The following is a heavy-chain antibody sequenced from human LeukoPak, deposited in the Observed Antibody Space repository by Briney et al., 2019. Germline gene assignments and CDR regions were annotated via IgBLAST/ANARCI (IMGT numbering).Heavy chain of an antibody. CDR1: GFTFSSYA. CDR3: AKAQAVFGAPLDY. V-gene: IGHV3-23*01. D-gene: IGHD3-3*01. J-gene: IGHJ4*02. CDR2: ISGGGGST. Sequence: GSLRLSCAASGFTFSSYAMNWVRQAPGKGLEWVSLISGGGGSTYYADSVKGRFTISRDNSKNTLYLQMNSLRDGDTASYYCAKAQAVFGAPLDYWGQRTLVTVSS.